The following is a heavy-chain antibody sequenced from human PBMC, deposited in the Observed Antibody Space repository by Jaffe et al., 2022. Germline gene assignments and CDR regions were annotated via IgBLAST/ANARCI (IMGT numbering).Heavy chain of an antibody. D-gene: IGHD6-19*01. V-gene: IGHV4-38-2*02. CDR2: IYHSGST. Sequence: QVQLQESGPGLVKPSETLSLTCAVSGYSISSGYYWGWIRQPPGKGLEWIGSIYHSGSTYYNPSLKSRVTISVDTSKNQFSLKLSSVTAADTAVYYCARDKGIAVAGPWFDYWGQGTLVTVSS. CDR3: ARDKGIAVAGPWFDY. J-gene: IGHJ4*02. CDR1: GYSISSGYY.